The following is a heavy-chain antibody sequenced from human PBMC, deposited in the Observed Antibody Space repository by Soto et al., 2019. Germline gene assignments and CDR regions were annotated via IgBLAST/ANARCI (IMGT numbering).Heavy chain of an antibody. CDR1: GGSISSGGYY. V-gene: IGHV4-31*03. J-gene: IGHJ4*02. CDR3: ARDQDSGVPGGYYFDY. CDR2: IYYSGST. D-gene: IGHD7-27*01. Sequence: LSETLSLTCTVSGGSISSGGYYWSWIRQHPGKGLEWIGHIYYSGSTYYNPSLKSRVTISVDTSKNQFSLKLSSVTAADTAVYYCARDQDSGVPGGYYFDYWGQGTLVTVSS.